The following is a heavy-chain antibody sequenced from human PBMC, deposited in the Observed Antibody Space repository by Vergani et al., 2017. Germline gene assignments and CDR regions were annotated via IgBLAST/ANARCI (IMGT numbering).Heavy chain of an antibody. V-gene: IGHV3-23*01. CDR2: LSASDRRT. Sequence: EVQLLESGGDLVQPGGSLRLSCAASGFTFIMHAMSWVRQAPGKGLEWVSTLSASDRRTHYADSVKGRFTISRDISKNTLYLQMNSLRAEDTAVYYCARFSRPYYDFWSGYYVTDYYYMDVWGKGTTVTVSS. CDR3: ARFSRPYYDFWSGYYVTDYYYMDV. D-gene: IGHD3-3*01. CDR1: GFTFIMHA. J-gene: IGHJ6*03.